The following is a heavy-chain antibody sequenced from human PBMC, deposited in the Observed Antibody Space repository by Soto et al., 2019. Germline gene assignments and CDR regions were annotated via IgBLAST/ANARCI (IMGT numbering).Heavy chain of an antibody. Sequence: LSLTCTVSGGSISSYYWSWIRQPPGKGLEWIGYIYYSGSTNYNPSLKSRVTISVDTSKNQFSLKLSSVTAADTAVYYCAREWEYDYVWGSYRSNTRDAFDIWGQGTMVTVSS. J-gene: IGHJ3*02. V-gene: IGHV4-59*01. CDR1: GGSISSYY. CDR2: IYYSGST. CDR3: AREWEYDYVWGSYRSNTRDAFDI. D-gene: IGHD3-16*02.